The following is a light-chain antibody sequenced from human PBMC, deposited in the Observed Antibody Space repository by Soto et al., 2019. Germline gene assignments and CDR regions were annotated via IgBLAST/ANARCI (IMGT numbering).Light chain of an antibody. J-gene: IGKJ1*01. V-gene: IGKV3-20*01. CDR3: QQYGSSQS. CDR1: QSVSSSY. Sequence: EIVLTQSPGTLSLSPGERATLSCRASQSVSSSYLAWYQQKPGQAPRLLIYGAFSRTTGIPDRFSGSGSGTHFTLTISRLEPEDFAVNYCQQYGSSQSFGQGTKVAIK. CDR2: GAF.